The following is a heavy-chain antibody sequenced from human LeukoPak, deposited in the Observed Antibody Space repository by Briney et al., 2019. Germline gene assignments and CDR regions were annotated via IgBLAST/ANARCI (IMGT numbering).Heavy chain of an antibody. CDR1: GGTFSSYA. CDR2: IIPIFGTA. CDR3: ARDSGPIFGVVIGYFDY. V-gene: IGHV1-69*01. Sequence: ASVKVSCKASGGTFSSYAISWVRQAPGQGLEWMGGIIPIFGTANYAQKFQGRVTITADESTSTAYMELSSLRSEDTAVYYCARDSGPIFGVVIGYFDYWGQGTLVTVSS. J-gene: IGHJ4*02. D-gene: IGHD3-3*01.